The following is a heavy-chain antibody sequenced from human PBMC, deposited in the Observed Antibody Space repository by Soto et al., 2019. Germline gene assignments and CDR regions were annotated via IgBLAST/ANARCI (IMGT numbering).Heavy chain of an antibody. Sequence: QVQLVQSGAEVKKPGASVKVSCKASGYTFTSYGISWVRQAPGQGLEWMVWISAYNGNTNYAQKLQGRVTMTTDTSTSTAYMELRSLRSDDTAVYYCARLGYYDFWSGYHYFDYWGQGTLVTVSS. CDR2: ISAYNGNT. V-gene: IGHV1-18*01. J-gene: IGHJ4*02. D-gene: IGHD3-3*01. CDR3: ARLGYYDFWSGYHYFDY. CDR1: GYTFTSYG.